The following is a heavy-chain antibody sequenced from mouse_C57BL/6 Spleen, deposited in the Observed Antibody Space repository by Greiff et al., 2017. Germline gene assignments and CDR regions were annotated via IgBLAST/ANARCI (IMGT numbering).Heavy chain of an antibody. CDR3: ARAPYGSSYYWYFDV. Sequence: QVQLKESGAELVRPGSSVKLSCKASGYTFTSYWMHWVKQRPIQGLEWIGNIDPSDSETHYNQKFKDKATLTVDKSSSTAYMQLSSLTSEDSAVYYCARAPYGSSYYWYFDVWGTGTTVTVSS. V-gene: IGHV1-52*01. D-gene: IGHD1-1*01. J-gene: IGHJ1*03. CDR2: IDPSDSET. CDR1: GYTFTSYW.